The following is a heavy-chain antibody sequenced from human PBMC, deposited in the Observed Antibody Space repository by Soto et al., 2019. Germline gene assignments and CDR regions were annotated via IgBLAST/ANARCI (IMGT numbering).Heavy chain of an antibody. CDR2: ISGSGGST. D-gene: IGHD2-2*01. CDR3: AKLSSTSFPNPHAFDI. Sequence: PGGSLRLSCAASGFTFSSYAMSWVRQAPGKGLEWVSAISGSGGSTYYADSVKGRFTISRDNSKNTLYLQMNSLRAEDTAVYYCAKLSSTSFPNPHAFDIWGQGTMVTVSS. CDR1: GFTFSSYA. J-gene: IGHJ3*02. V-gene: IGHV3-23*01.